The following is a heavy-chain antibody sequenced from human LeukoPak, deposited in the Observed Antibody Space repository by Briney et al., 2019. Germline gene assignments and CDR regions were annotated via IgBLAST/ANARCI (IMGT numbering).Heavy chain of an antibody. V-gene: IGHV4-31*03. CDR2: IYYSGST. CDR1: GGSISSGGYY. J-gene: IGHJ6*02. D-gene: IGHD3-3*01. CDR3: ARAPSTIFGVVTSLYCGMDV. Sequence: SETLSLTCTVSGGSISSGGYYWSWIRQHPGKGLEWIGYIYYSGSTYYNPSLKSRVTISVDTSKNQFSLKLSSVTAADTAVYYCARAPSTIFGVVTSLYCGMDVWGQGTTVTVSS.